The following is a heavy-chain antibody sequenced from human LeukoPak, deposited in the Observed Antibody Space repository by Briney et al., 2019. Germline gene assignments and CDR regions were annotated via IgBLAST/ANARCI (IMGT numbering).Heavy chain of an antibody. J-gene: IGHJ6*02. CDR2: MNPNSGNT. V-gene: IGHV1-8*01. Sequence: ASVKVSCKASGYTFTSYDINWVRQATGQGLEWMGWMNPNSGNTGYAQKFQGRVTMTRNTSISTAYMEPSSLRSEDTAVYYCARGDIVVVPAAGHYYYYGMDVWGQGTTVTVSS. CDR3: ARGDIVVVPAAGHYYYYGMDV. CDR1: GYTFTSYD. D-gene: IGHD2-2*01.